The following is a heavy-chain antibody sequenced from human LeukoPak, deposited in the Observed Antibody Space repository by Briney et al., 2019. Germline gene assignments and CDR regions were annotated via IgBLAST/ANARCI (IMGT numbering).Heavy chain of an antibody. V-gene: IGHV5-51*01. D-gene: IGHD5-18*01. CDR1: GYSFISNW. Sequence: GESLKISCKGSGYSFISNWIGWVRQMPGKGLEWMGIIHPGDSDTRYSPSFQGQVTISADSSISTAYLQWNSPKASDTAMYYCVRSAVGGYGYDYWGQGILVTVSS. J-gene: IGHJ4*02. CDR2: IHPGDSDT. CDR3: VRSAVGGYGYDY.